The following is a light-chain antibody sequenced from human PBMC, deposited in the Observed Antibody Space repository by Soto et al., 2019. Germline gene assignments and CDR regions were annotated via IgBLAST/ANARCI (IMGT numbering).Light chain of an antibody. V-gene: IGKV1-27*01. CDR2: AAS. CDR3: QKYNIAPWT. J-gene: IGKJ1*01. CDR1: QDIRTF. Sequence: DLQMTQFPSSLSASVGDRVTITCRASQDIRTFLAWYQQRPGKVPKILIYAASTLQSGVPSRFRGSGSGTDLTLIISSLQPEDVATYYCQKYNIAPWTFGHGTRVEI.